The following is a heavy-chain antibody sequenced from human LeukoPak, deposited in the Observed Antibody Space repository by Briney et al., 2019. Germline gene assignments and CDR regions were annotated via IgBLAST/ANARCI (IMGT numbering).Heavy chain of an antibody. J-gene: IGHJ4*02. CDR2: IIPIFGTA. CDR1: GGTCSSYA. V-gene: IGHV1-69*13. Sequence: ASVTVSCKASGGTCSSYAISWVRQAPGQGLEWMGGIIPIFGTANYAQRLQGRATISADGSTSTAYVELRRLRSADTAVYYCARDGQGITIFGVVPPESYFYYWGQGTLVTVSS. D-gene: IGHD3-3*01. CDR3: ARDGQGITIFGVVPPESYFYY.